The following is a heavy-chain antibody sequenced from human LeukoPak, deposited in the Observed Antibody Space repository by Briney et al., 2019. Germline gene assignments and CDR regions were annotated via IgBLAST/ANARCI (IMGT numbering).Heavy chain of an antibody. CDR2: TYYRSKWYN. Sequence: SQTLSLTCAISGDSVSSNSAAWNWIRQSPSRGLEWLGRTYYRSKWYNDYAVSVKSRITINPDTSKNQFSLQLNSVTPKDTAVYYCARGRGTNDYGGSRELGYWGQGTLVTVSS. J-gene: IGHJ4*02. V-gene: IGHV6-1*01. CDR3: ARGRGTNDYGGSRELGY. D-gene: IGHD4-23*01. CDR1: GDSVSSNSAA.